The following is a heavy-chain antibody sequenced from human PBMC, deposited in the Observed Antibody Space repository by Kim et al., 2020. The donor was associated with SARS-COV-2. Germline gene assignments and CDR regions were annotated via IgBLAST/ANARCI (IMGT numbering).Heavy chain of an antibody. CDR1: GFTFSSYG. Sequence: GGSLRLSCAASGFTFSSYGMHWVRQAPGKGLEWVAVISYDGSNKYYADSVKGRFTISRDNSKNTLYLQMNSLRAEDTAVYYCERDGLNLSGNDSSGEIMYYFDYWGQGTLVTVSS. D-gene: IGHD3-22*01. J-gene: IGHJ4*02. CDR2: ISYDGSNK. CDR3: ERDGLNLSGNDSSGEIMYYFDY. V-gene: IGHV3-33*05.